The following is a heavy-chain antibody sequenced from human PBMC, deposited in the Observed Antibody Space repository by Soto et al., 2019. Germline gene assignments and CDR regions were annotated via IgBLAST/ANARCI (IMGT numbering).Heavy chain of an antibody. Sequence: TGGSLRLSCAASGFTISDYYMSWIRQAPGKGLEWVSHISSSGRTIYYADSVKGRFTISRDNAKNSLYMQMNSLRAEDTAVYYCARVGPPSDYWGQGTLVTVSS. CDR3: ARVGPPSDY. CDR2: ISSSGRTI. J-gene: IGHJ4*02. CDR1: GFTISDYY. V-gene: IGHV3-11*01.